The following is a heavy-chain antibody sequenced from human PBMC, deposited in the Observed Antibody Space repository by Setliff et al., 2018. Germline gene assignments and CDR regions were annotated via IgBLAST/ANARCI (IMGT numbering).Heavy chain of an antibody. J-gene: IGHJ4*02. V-gene: IGHV3-48*03. CDR2: ISSSGSTI. CDR1: GFTVRSYY. Sequence: GGSLRLSCAASGFTVRSYYMTWVRQAPGKGLEWVSYISSSGSTIYYADSVKGRFTISRDNAKNSLYLQMNSLRAEDTAVYYCACPDILTGLYDYWGQGTLVTVSS. CDR3: ACPDILTGLYDY. D-gene: IGHD3-9*01.